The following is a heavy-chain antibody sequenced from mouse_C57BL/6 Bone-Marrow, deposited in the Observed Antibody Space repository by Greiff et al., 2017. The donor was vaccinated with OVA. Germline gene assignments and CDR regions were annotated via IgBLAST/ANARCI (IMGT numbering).Heavy chain of an antibody. CDR2: ISDGGSYT. CDR1: GFTFSSYA. D-gene: IGHD1-1*01. Sequence: EVKLVESGGGLVKPGGSLKLSCAASGFTFSSYAMSWVRQTPEKRLEWVATISDGGSYTYYPDNVKGRFTISRDNAKNNLYLQMSHLKSEDTAMYYCARDLLLRWEDYFDYWGQGSTLTVSS. CDR3: ARDLLLRWEDYFDY. V-gene: IGHV5-4*03. J-gene: IGHJ2*01.